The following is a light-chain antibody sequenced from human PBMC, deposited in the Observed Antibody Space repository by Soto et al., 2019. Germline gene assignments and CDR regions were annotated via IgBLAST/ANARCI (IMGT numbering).Light chain of an antibody. Sequence: EVVLTQSPATLSLSPGATATLSCRASQSFGSSLAWYQQKPGQAPRLLIHHASTRAAGIPARFSGSGSGTDFSLTISSLEPEDFEVYYCHQRGIWPHTFGRGTKVDIX. CDR3: HQRGIWPHT. CDR1: QSFGSS. V-gene: IGKV3-11*01. CDR2: HAS. J-gene: IGKJ3*01.